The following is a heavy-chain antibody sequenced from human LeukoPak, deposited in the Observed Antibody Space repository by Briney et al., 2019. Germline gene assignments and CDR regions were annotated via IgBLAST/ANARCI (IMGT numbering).Heavy chain of an antibody. Sequence: PGGSLRLSCAASGFTFSSYWMHWVRQAPGKGLVWVSRINSDGTSTTYADSVKGRFTISRDNSKNTLYLQMNSLRAEDTAVYYCAKLKINYYYYMDVWGKGTTVIVPS. CDR1: GFTFSSYW. V-gene: IGHV3-74*03. D-gene: IGHD3-16*01. CDR2: INSDGTST. J-gene: IGHJ6*03. CDR3: AKLKINYYYYMDV.